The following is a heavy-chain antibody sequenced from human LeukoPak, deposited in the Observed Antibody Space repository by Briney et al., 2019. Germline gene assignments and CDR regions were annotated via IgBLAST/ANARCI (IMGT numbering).Heavy chain of an antibody. V-gene: IGHV1-18*04. CDR1: GYTYTSYV. CDR2: ISAYNGNT. J-gene: IGHJ4*02. CDR3: AREAGATVDY. Sequence: ASVKVSCKASGYTYTSYVISWVRQAPGLGLEWMGWISAYNGNTNYAQKLQGRVTMTTDTSTSTAYMELRSLRSDYTAVYYCAREAGATVDYWGQGTLVTVSS. D-gene: IGHD1-26*01.